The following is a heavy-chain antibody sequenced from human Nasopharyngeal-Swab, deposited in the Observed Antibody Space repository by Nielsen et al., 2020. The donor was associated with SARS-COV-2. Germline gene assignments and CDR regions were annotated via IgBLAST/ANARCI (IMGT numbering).Heavy chain of an antibody. CDR2: IYYSGST. J-gene: IGHJ1*01. V-gene: IGHV4-39*07. CDR3: ARDGELSYPFWGYFQH. Sequence: RQAPGKGLEWIGSIYYSGSTNYNPSLKSRVTISVDTSKNQFSLKLSSVTAADTAVYYCARDGELSYPFWGYFQHWGQGTLVTVSS. D-gene: IGHD3-10*01.